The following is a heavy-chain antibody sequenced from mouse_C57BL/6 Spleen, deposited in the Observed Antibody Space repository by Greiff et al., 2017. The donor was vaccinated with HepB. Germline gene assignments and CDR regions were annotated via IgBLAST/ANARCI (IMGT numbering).Heavy chain of an antibody. V-gene: IGHV5-16*01. CDR2: INYDGSST. CDR1: GFTFSDYY. CDR3: ARSAAYYSNYGYFDY. Sequence: EVKLMESEGGLVQPGSSMKLSCTASGFTFSDYYMAWVRQVPEKGLEWVANINYDGSSTYYLDSLKSRFIISRDNAKNILYLQMSSLKSEDTATYYCARSAAYYSNYGYFDYWGQGTTLTVSS. D-gene: IGHD2-5*01. J-gene: IGHJ2*01.